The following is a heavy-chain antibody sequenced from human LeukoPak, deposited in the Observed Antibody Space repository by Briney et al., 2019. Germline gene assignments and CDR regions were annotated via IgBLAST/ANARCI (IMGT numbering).Heavy chain of an antibody. V-gene: IGHV6-1*01. J-gene: IGHJ4*02. CDR2: TYYMSKWNN. CDR3: VRGWKYSSGWYYFDY. Sequence: SQTLSLTCAISGDSVSSNSATWNWIRQSPSRGLEWLGRTYYMSKWNNDYAAAVKSRITINPDTSKNQFSLELNSVTPEDTAVYYCVRGWKYSSGWYYFDYWGQGTLVTVSS. CDR1: GDSVSSNSAT. D-gene: IGHD6-19*01.